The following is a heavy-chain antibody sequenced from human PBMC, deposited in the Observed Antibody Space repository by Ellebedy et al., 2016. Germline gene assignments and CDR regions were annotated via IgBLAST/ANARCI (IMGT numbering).Heavy chain of an antibody. CDR1: GGSISSYY. V-gene: IGHV4-4*07. CDR3: ARELAARRSNHDAFDI. D-gene: IGHD6-6*01. J-gene: IGHJ3*02. Sequence: SETLSLXXTVSGGSISSYYWSWIRQPAGKGLEWIGRIYTSGSTNYNPSLKSRVTMSVDTSKNQFSLKLSSVTAADTAVYYCARELAARRSNHDAFDIWGQGTMVTVSS. CDR2: IYTSGST.